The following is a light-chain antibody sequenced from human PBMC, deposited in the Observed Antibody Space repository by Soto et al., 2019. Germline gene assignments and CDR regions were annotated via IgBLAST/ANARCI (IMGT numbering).Light chain of an antibody. CDR1: QNIADY. V-gene: IGKV1-39*01. CDR3: LQTFTTHLT. Sequence: DIQMTQSPSSLSASAGDTVTITCRASQNIADYLSWYQQKPGKAPKLLLYYSSILYDGVSSRLIGDGSGTAFTLTITGLQPEDFATYYCLQTFTTHLTFGGGTTVDVK. CDR2: YSS. J-gene: IGKJ4*01.